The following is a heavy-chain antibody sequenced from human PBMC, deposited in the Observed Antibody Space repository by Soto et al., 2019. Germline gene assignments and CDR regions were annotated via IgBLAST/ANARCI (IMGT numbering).Heavy chain of an antibody. V-gene: IGHV1-3*05. Sequence: QVQLVQSGAEEKKPGASVKVSCKASGYTFTSYAMHWVRQAPGQRLEWMGWINAGNGNTKYSQKFQGRVSITRDTSASTAYMELSSLRSEDTAVYYCASAYGSGSYPGGYYYYYGMDVWGQGTTVTVSS. CDR3: ASAYGSGSYPGGYYYYYGMDV. D-gene: IGHD3-10*01. CDR2: INAGNGNT. CDR1: GYTFTSYA. J-gene: IGHJ6*02.